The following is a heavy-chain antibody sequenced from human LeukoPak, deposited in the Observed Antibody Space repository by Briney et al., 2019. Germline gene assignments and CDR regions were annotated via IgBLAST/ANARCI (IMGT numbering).Heavy chain of an antibody. CDR1: GVSISDYY. V-gene: IGHV4-59*12. D-gene: IGHD3-22*01. Sequence: SETLSLTCTVSGVSISDYYWSWIRQPPGKGLEWIGYIYYSGTTTYNPSLKSRVIMSIDTSKNQFSLKLSSVTAADTAVYYCARDLSPQSYYYDIFDAFDIWGQGTMVTVSS. CDR3: ARDLSPQSYYYDIFDAFDI. J-gene: IGHJ3*02. CDR2: IYYSGTT.